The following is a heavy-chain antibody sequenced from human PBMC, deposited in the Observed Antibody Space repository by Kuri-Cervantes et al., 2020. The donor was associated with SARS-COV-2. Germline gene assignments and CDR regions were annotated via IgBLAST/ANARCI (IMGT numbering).Heavy chain of an antibody. CDR3: ARDSSVEV. V-gene: IGHV1-18*01. Sequence: AAVQDSCKASGYTFTNYGFSCLRQAPGQGLEWLGWISAYNGNTNYSQKLQGRVTMNTDTSTSTAYMEQRSLISEDTAVYYCARDSSVEVWGQGTPVTVSS. CDR2: ISAYNGNT. D-gene: IGHD2-15*01. J-gene: IGHJ4*02. CDR1: GYTFTNYG.